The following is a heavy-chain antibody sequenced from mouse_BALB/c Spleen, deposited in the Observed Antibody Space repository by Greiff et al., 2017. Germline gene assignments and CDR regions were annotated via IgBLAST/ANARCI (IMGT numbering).Heavy chain of an antibody. CDR2: IWAGGST. CDR3: ARNYGNYPWFAY. V-gene: IGHV2-9*02. D-gene: IGHD2-1*01. J-gene: IGHJ3*01. CDR1: GFSLTSYG. Sequence: VKLVESGPGLVAPSQSLSITCTVSGFSLTSYGVHWVRQPPGKGLEWLGVIWAGGSTNYNSALMSRLSISKDNSKSQVFLKMNSLQTDDTAMYYCARNYGNYPWFAYWGQGTLVTVSA.